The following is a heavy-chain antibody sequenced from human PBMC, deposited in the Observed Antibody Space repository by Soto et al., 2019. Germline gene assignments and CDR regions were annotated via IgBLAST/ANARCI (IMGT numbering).Heavy chain of an antibody. CDR2: IYHSGST. Sequence: SETLSLTCAVSGYSISSGYYWGWIRQPPGKGLEWIGSIYHSGSTYYNPSLKSRVTISVDTSKNQFSLKLSSVTAADTAVYYCARDPHRWLQFFEYRDPWYFDIWGRGTLVTVSS. CDR1: GYSISSGYY. V-gene: IGHV4-38-2*02. D-gene: IGHD5-12*01. J-gene: IGHJ2*01. CDR3: ARDPHRWLQFFEYRDPWYFDI.